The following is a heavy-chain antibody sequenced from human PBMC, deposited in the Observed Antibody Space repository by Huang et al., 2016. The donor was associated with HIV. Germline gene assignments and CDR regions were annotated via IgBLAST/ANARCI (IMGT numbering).Heavy chain of an antibody. D-gene: IGHD1-7*01. Sequence: VESGGRSVQPGGSIKLSCVGSTFTFGAYWMSWVRQPPGNGLEWVAKIKQDESEKYYVDSVKGRFNISRDNARKVLFLEMDDLRVEDTAIYFCATKTAGMDIWGQGTTVTVSS. J-gene: IGHJ6*02. CDR2: IKQDESEK. CDR3: ATKTAGMDI. V-gene: IGHV3-7*01. CDR1: TFTFGAYW.